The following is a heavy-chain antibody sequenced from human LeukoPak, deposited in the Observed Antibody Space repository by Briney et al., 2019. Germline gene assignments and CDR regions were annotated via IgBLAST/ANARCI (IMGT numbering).Heavy chain of an antibody. V-gene: IGHV3-21*04. Sequence: GGSLRLSCAASGFSFSSYRMNWVRQAPGKGLEWVSSVSNSGDYIHYADSVKGRFTISRDNSKNSLYLQMNSLRAEDTAVYYCARADDFGELWNWGQGTLVTVSS. CDR3: ARADDFGELWN. CDR1: GFSFSSYR. D-gene: IGHD3-10*01. J-gene: IGHJ4*02. CDR2: VSNSGDYI.